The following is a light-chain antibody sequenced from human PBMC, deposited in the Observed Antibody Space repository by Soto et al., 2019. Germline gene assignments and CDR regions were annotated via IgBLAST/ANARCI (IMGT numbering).Light chain of an antibody. J-gene: IGKJ1*01. V-gene: IGKV1-5*03. Sequence: DTQMTQSPSTLSASVGDRVTITCRASQSISNCLAWYQQRPGRAPNLLIHTASTLKSGVPSRFSGSGSGTEFSLTISSLQTDDFATYYCQQYKSYSPTFGQGTKVAIK. CDR1: QSISNC. CDR3: QQYKSYSPT. CDR2: TAS.